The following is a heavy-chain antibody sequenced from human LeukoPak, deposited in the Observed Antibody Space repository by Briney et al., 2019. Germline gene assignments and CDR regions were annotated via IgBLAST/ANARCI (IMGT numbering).Heavy chain of an antibody. CDR3: ARTRRGYSSDGAFDI. CDR2: IYTSGST. Sequence: SETLSLTCTVSGGSISSYYWSWIRQPAGKGLEWIGRIYTSGSTNYNPSLKSRVTMSVDTSKNQFSLKLSSVPAADTAVYYCARTRRGYSSDGAFDIWGQGTMVTVSS. CDR1: GGSISSYY. D-gene: IGHD6-19*01. J-gene: IGHJ3*02. V-gene: IGHV4-4*07.